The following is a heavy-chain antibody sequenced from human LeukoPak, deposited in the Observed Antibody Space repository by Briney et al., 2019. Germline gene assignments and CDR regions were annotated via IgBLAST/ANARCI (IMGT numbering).Heavy chain of an antibody. CDR2: INPNSGDT. V-gene: IGHV1-2*02. Sequence: ASVKVSCKPSGYTFTGYYMHWVRQAPGLGLEWMGWINPNSGDTNYAQKFQGRVTMTRDASISTAYMELSRLRSDDTAVYYCAREQDIGMVSALDYWGQGTLVTVSS. CDR3: AREQDIGMVSALDY. J-gene: IGHJ4*02. CDR1: GYTFTGYY. D-gene: IGHD5-18*01.